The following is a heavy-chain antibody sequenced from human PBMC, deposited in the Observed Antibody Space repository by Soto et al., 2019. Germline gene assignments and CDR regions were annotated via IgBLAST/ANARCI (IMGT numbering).Heavy chain of an antibody. CDR1: GFTFSSYG. V-gene: IGHV3-30*18. Sequence: QVQLVESGGGVVQPGRSLRLSCAASGFTFSSYGMHWVRQAPGKGLEWVAVISYDGSNKYYADSVKGRFTISRDNSKNTLYLQMSSLRAEDTAVYYCAKVGDSSGWYEVAVYYYFDYWGQGTLVTVSS. CDR2: ISYDGSNK. CDR3: AKVGDSSGWYEVAVYYYFDY. J-gene: IGHJ4*02. D-gene: IGHD6-19*01.